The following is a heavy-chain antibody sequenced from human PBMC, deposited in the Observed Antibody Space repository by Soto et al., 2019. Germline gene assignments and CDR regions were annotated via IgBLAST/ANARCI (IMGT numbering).Heavy chain of an antibody. CDR3: ERLDHYYYGMDV. V-gene: IGHV4-34*01. J-gene: IGHJ6*02. Sequence: SETLSLTCAVYGGSFSGYYWSWIRQPPGKGLEWIGEINHSGSTNYNPSLKSRVTISVDTSKNQFSLKLSSVTAADTAVYYCERLDHYYYGMDVWGQGTTVTVSS. CDR1: GGSFSGYY. D-gene: IGHD1-1*01. CDR2: INHSGST.